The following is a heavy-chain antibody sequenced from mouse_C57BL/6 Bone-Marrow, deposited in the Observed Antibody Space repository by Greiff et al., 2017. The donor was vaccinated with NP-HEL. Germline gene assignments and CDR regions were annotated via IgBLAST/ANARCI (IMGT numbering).Heavy chain of an antibody. CDR2: IGPSDSDP. CDR1: GYTFPSYW. J-gene: IGHJ4*01. V-gene: IGHV1-69*01. Sequence: VQLQQPGAELVMPGASVKLSCKASGYTFPSYWMHWVKQRPGQGLEWIGEIGPSDSDPNYTQKFKGKSTLSVNKSSSTAYMQLISLTSEDSAVYYCARSCSGNCGSIDYWGQGTPVTVSS. D-gene: IGHD2-1*01. CDR3: ARSCSGNCGSIDY.